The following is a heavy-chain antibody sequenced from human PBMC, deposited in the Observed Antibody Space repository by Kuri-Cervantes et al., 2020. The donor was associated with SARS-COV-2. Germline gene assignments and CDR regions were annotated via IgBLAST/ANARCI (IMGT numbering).Heavy chain of an antibody. CDR3: ARGVVQGVIYYYYYYMDV. J-gene: IGHJ6*03. CDR2: IYHSGST. D-gene: IGHD3-10*01. V-gene: IGHV4-38-2*02. Sequence: GSLRLSCTVSGYSISSGYYWSWIRQPPGKGLEWIGSIYHSGSTYYNPSLKSRVTISVDTSKNQFSLKLSSVTAADTAVYYCARGVVQGVIYYYYYYMDVWGKGTTVTVSS. CDR1: GYSISSGYY.